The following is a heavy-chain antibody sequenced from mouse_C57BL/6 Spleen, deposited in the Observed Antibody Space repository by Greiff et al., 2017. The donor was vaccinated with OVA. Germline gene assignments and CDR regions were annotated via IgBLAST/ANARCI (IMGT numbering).Heavy chain of an antibody. D-gene: IGHD3-2*02. J-gene: IGHJ2*01. CDR2: IYPGDGDT. V-gene: IGHV1-82*01. CDR1: GYAFSSSW. CDR3: ARQRAAQATLFDY. Sequence: VKLVESGPELVKPGASVKISCKASGYAFSSSWMNWVKQRPGKGLEWIGRIYPGDGDTNYNGKFKGKATLTADKSSSTAYMQLSSLTSEDSAVYFCARQRAAQATLFDYWGQGTTLTVSS.